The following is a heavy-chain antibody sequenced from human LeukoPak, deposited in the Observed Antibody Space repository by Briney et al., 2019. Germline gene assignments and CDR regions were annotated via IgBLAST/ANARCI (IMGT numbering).Heavy chain of an antibody. CDR2: IIPIFGTA. V-gene: IGHV1-69*01. Sequence: SVKVSFKASGGTISSYAISWVRQAPGQGLEWMGGIIPIFGTANYAQKFQGRVTITADESTSTAYMELSSLRSEDTAVYYCARGASGLRYFDWLIYMRDAFDIWGQGTMVTVSS. CDR3: ARGASGLRYFDWLIYMRDAFDI. D-gene: IGHD3-9*01. CDR1: GGTISSYA. J-gene: IGHJ3*02.